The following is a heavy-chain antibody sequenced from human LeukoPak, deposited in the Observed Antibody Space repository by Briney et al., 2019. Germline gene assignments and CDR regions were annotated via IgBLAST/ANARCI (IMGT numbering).Heavy chain of an antibody. CDR3: AKDQGLLWFGELLSLDY. CDR2: ISGSGGST. V-gene: IGHV3-23*01. Sequence: GGSLRLSCAASGFTFSIYAMSWVRQAPGKGLEWVSAISGSGGSTYYADSVKGRFTISRDNSKNTLYLQMNSLRAEDTAVYYCAKDQGLLWFGELLSLDYWGQGTLVTVSS. CDR1: GFTFSIYA. J-gene: IGHJ4*02. D-gene: IGHD3-10*01.